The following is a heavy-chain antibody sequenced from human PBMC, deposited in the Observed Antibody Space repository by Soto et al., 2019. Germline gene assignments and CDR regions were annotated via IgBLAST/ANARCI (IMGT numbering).Heavy chain of an antibody. CDR3: AHLMITYGGVVADDAFDI. V-gene: IGHV2-5*02. CDR2: VYWDGDK. Sequence: SGPTLVNPTQTLTLTCTFSGFPLSAATVGVAWIRQPPGKALEWLAVVYWDGDKRYSPSLNSRLTITKDASSNQVVLTVANMDPVDTATYYCAHLMITYGGVVADDAFDIWGPGTMVTVSS. CDR1: GFPLSAATVG. D-gene: IGHD3-16*02. J-gene: IGHJ3*02.